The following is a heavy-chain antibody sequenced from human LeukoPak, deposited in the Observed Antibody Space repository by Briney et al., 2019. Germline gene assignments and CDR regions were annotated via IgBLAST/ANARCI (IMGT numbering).Heavy chain of an antibody. J-gene: IGHJ4*02. D-gene: IGHD5/OR15-5a*01. Sequence: SETLSLTCTVSDYSISSGYGYYWGWIRQPPGKGLEWIGNIYHSGITYYNHFNSSLKSRVTISIDTSKNQFSLRLTSVTATDTAVYFCATLVSTRYYFDYWGQGTLVTVSS. CDR2: IYHSGIT. V-gene: IGHV4-38-2*02. CDR1: DYSISSGYGYY. CDR3: ATLVSTRYYFDY.